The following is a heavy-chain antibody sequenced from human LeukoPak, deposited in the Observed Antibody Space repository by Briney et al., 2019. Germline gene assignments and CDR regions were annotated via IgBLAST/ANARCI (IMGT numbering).Heavy chain of an antibody. CDR1: GFTFSNYA. CDR2: ISGSAGST. V-gene: IGHV3-23*01. CDR3: AKDLAYRSGWFLGAFDV. J-gene: IGHJ3*01. D-gene: IGHD6-19*01. Sequence: PGGSLRLSCAASGFTFSNYAMSWVRQAPGKGLEWVSGISGSAGSTYYADSVKGRFSISRDNSKNTVYLQMNRLRAEDTAAYYCAKDLAYRSGWFLGAFDVWGQGTMVTVSS.